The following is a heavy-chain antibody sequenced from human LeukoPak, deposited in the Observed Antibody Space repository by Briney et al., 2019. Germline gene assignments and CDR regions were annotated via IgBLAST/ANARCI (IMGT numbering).Heavy chain of an antibody. D-gene: IGHD2-2*01. CDR3: AKDLRVIVVTYYMDV. J-gene: IGHJ6*03. CDR1: GFTFSSYA. V-gene: IGHV3-23*01. CDR2: ISGSGGST. Sequence: TGGSLRLSCAAPGFTFSSYAMSWVRQAPGKGLEWVSAISGSGGSTYYADSVKGRFTISRDNSKNTLYLQMNSLRAEDTAAYYCAKDLRVIVVTYYMDVWGKGTTVTVSS.